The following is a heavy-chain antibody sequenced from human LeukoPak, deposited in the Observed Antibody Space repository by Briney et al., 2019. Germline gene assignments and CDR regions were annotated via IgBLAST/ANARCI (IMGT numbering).Heavy chain of an antibody. CDR1: GFTFSSYA. Sequence: GGFLRLSCAASGFTFSSYAMSWVRQAPGKGLEWVSAISGSGGSTYYADSVKGRFTISRDNSKNTLYLQMNSLRAEDTAVYYCAKASAWRGTTPRGYWGQGTLVTVSS. CDR3: AKASAWRGTTPRGY. V-gene: IGHV3-23*01. D-gene: IGHD1-26*01. J-gene: IGHJ4*02. CDR2: ISGSGGST.